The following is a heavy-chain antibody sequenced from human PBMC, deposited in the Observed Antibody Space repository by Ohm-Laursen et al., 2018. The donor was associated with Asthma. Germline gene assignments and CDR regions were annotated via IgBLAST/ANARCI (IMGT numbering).Heavy chain of an antibody. CDR1: GFIFTNYG. CDR2: IWYDGTNK. V-gene: IGHV3-33*01. Sequence: SLRLSCAASGFIFTNYGMHWVRQAPGEGLEWVAVIWYDGTNKYYGDSVKGRFTISRDNSKNTVDLQMNSLRAEDTAVYYCARDGSRSGHYPRPHDYWGQGTLVTVSS. J-gene: IGHJ4*02. CDR3: ARDGSRSGHYPRPHDY. D-gene: IGHD3-22*01.